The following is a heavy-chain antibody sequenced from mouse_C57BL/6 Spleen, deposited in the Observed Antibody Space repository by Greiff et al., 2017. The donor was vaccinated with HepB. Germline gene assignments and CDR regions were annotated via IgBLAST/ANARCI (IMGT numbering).Heavy chain of an antibody. D-gene: IGHD2-3*01. CDR2: IYPGDGDT. CDR3: ARRNYDDAMDY. J-gene: IGHJ4*01. CDR1: GYAFSSSW. V-gene: IGHV1-82*01. Sequence: VKVVESGPELVKPGASVKISCKASGYAFSSSWMNWVKQRPGKGLEWIGRIYPGDGDTNYNGKFKGKATLTADKSSSTAYMQLSSLTSEDSAVYFCARRNYDDAMDYWGQGTSVTVSS.